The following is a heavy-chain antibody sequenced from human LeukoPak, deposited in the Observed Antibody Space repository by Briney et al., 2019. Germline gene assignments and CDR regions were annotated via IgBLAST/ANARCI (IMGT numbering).Heavy chain of an antibody. CDR2: IYYSGTT. CDR1: GGSISSSTYY. V-gene: IGHV4-39*07. D-gene: IGHD1-26*01. Sequence: SETLSLTCTVSGGSISSSTYYWGWIRQPPGKGLEWIGTIYYSGTTYYNPSLKSRVTISIDTSTNQFSLKLNSVTAADTAVYYCASLQNIVGATPLPDYWGQGTLVTVSS. J-gene: IGHJ4*02. CDR3: ASLQNIVGATPLPDY.